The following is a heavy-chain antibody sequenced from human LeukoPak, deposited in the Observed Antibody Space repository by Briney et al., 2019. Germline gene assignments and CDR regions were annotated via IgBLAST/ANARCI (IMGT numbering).Heavy chain of an antibody. Sequence: GGSLRFSCAASGFTFSSYEMNWVRQAPGKGLEWVSYISSSGSTIYYADSVKGRFTISRDNAKNSLYLQMNSLRAEDTAVYYCASNSGWYYFDYWGQGTLVTVSS. CDR1: GFTFSSYE. V-gene: IGHV3-48*03. CDR2: ISSSGSTI. J-gene: IGHJ4*02. CDR3: ASNSGWYYFDY. D-gene: IGHD6-19*01.